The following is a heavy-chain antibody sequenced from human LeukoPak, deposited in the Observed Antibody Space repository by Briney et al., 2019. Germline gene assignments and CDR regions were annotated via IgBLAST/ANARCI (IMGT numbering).Heavy chain of an antibody. Sequence: GGSLRLSCAASGFTVRTTYMSWVRQTPGKGLEWVSVLYTGGGTDHAASVKGRFTISTDNSNNTLFLQMNSLRAEDTAVYYCAAEDGSDYGGLIDAFDIWGEGAIVAVSS. CDR1: GFTVRTTY. CDR3: AAEDGSDYGGLIDAFDI. V-gene: IGHV3-53*01. CDR2: LYTGGGT. J-gene: IGHJ3*02. D-gene: IGHD3-22*01.